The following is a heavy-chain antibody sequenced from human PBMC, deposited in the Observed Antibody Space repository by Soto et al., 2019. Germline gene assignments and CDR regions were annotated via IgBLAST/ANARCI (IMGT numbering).Heavy chain of an antibody. CDR3: AKDRDYVWGSYRFSPFDSPVL. CDR2: ISYDGSNK. J-gene: IGHJ4*02. V-gene: IGHV3-30*18. D-gene: IGHD3-16*02. Sequence: GGSLRLSCAASGFTFSSYGMHWVRQAPGKGLEWVAVISYDGSNKYYADSVKGRFTISRDNSKNTLYLQMNSLRAEDTAVYYCAKDRDYVWGSYRFSPFDSPVLWGQGTLVTVSS. CDR1: GFTFSSYG.